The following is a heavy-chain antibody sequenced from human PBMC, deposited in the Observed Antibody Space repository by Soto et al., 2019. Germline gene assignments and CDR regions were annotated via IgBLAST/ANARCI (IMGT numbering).Heavy chain of an antibody. V-gene: IGHV3-74*01. CDR2: INGDGSRT. D-gene: IGHD4-17*01. J-gene: IGHJ4*01. Sequence: EVQVVESGGHLIQPGGSLRLSCAAPGFTFSYYWMHWVRQAPGKGLVWVSNINGDGSRTNYADSVKGRFTISRDNAENTLYLQMNSLRVEDMAVYYCSRGSNGALDFWGHGILVTVSS. CDR3: SRGSNGALDF. CDR1: GFTFSYYW.